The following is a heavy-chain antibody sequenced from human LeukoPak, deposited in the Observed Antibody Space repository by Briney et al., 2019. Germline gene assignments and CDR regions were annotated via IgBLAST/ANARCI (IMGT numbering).Heavy chain of an antibody. D-gene: IGHD3-22*01. CDR3: AKVALGYYDSSGYYFDY. V-gene: IGHV3-30*18. CDR1: GFTFSSYG. Sequence: GGSLRLSCAASGFTFSSYGMHWVRQAPGKGLEWVAVISYDGSNKYYADSVKGRFTISRDNSKNTLYLQMNSLRAEDTAVYYCAKVALGYYDSSGYYFDYWGQGTLVTVSS. CDR2: ISYDGSNK. J-gene: IGHJ4*02.